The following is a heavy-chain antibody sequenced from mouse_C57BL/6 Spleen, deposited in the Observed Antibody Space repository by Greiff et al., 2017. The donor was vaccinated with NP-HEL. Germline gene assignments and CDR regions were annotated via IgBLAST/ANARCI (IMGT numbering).Heavy chain of an antibody. Sequence: QVQLQQSGAELVKPGASVKISCKASGYAFSSYWMNWVKQRPGKGLEWIGQIYPGDGDTNYNGKFKGKATLTADKSSSTAYMQLSSLTSEDSAVYFCARTYYSSYWYFDVWGTGTTVTVSS. CDR1: GYAFSSYW. V-gene: IGHV1-80*01. CDR3: ARTYYSSYWYFDV. CDR2: IYPGDGDT. D-gene: IGHD2-12*01. J-gene: IGHJ1*03.